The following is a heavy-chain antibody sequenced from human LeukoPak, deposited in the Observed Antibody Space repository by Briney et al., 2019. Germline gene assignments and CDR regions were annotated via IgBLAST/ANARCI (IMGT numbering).Heavy chain of an antibody. V-gene: IGHV3-48*03. J-gene: IGHJ6*04. Sequence: GGSLRLSCAASGFTFSSYEMNWVRQAPGKGLECVSYISSSGSTIYYADSVKGRFTISRDNAKNSLYLQMNSLRAEDTAVYYCARESGTPYYYYGMDVWGKGTTVTVSS. CDR2: ISSSGSTI. CDR3: ARESGTPYYYYGMDV. D-gene: IGHD1-7*01. CDR1: GFTFSSYE.